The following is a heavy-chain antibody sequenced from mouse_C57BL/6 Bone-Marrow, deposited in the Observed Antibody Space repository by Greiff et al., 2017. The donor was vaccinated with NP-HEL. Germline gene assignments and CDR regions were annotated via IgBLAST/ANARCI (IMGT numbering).Heavy chain of an antibody. CDR1: GYTFTDYN. J-gene: IGHJ1*03. CDR3: ARFRGTCYFDV. D-gene: IGHD2-14*01. Sequence: VQLQQSGPELVKPGASVKIPCKASGYTFTDYNMDWVKQSHGKSLEWIGDINPNNGGTIYNQKFKGKATLTVDKSSSTAYMELRSLTSEDTAVYYCARFRGTCYFDVWGTGTTVTVSS. V-gene: IGHV1-18*01. CDR2: INPNNGGT.